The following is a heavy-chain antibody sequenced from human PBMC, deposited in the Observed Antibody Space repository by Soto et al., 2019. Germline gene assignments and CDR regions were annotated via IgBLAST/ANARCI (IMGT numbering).Heavy chain of an antibody. CDR1: GGSISSYY. V-gene: IGHV4-59*08. CDR2: IYYSGST. D-gene: IGHD3-10*01. CDR3: ARRGVHWYFDL. Sequence: HVELQESGPGLVKPSETRSLTCTVSGGSISSYYWSWIRQPPGKGVESIGYIYYSGSTNYNPSLTSRVAISVDTTKNRFSLKLSSVTAAAPAVYYCARRGVHWYFDLWGRGTLVTVS. J-gene: IGHJ2*01.